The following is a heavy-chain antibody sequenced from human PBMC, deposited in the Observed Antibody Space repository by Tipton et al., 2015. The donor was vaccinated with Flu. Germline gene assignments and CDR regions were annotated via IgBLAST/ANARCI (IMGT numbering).Heavy chain of an antibody. J-gene: IGHJ5*02. D-gene: IGHD3-10*01. CDR2: IYHSGSI. Sequence: TLSLTCAVFGDSISSDKWWSWVRQPPGKGLEWIGQIYHSGSINYTPPLRRRVAISVDESKNQFSLALASVTAADTAVYYCASLTSGAGEDWFDPWGQGTLVTVSS. V-gene: IGHV4-4*02. CDR3: ASLTSGAGEDWFDP. CDR1: GDSISSDKW.